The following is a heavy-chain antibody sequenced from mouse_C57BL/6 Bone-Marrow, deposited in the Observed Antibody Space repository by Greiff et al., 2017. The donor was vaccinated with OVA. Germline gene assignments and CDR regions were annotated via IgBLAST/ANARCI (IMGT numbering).Heavy chain of an antibody. CDR3: ARDYYGSSYDY. CDR1: GYTFTSYG. CDR2: IYPRSGNT. D-gene: IGHD1-1*01. V-gene: IGHV1-81*01. J-gene: IGHJ2*01. Sequence: VQLQQSGAELARPGASVKLSCKASGYTFTSYGISWVKQRTGQGLEWIGEIYPRSGNTYYNEKFKGKATLTADKSSRTAYMELRSLTSEDSAVYFCARDYYGSSYDYWGQGTTLTVSS.